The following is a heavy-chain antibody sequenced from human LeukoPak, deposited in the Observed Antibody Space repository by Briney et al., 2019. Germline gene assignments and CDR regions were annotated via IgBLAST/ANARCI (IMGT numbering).Heavy chain of an antibody. CDR3: ARDSRSSSSSYYFDY. Sequence: PGGSLRLSCAASGFTFSSYGMHWVRQAPGKGLEGVAVIWYDGSNKYYADSVKGRFTISRDNSKNTLYLQMNSLRAEDTAVYYCARDSRSSSSSYYFDYWGQGTLVTVSS. CDR1: GFTFSSYG. D-gene: IGHD6-6*01. CDR2: IWYDGSNK. V-gene: IGHV3-33*01. J-gene: IGHJ4*02.